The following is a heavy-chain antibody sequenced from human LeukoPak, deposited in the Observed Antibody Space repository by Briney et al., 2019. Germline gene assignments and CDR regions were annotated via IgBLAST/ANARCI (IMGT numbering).Heavy chain of an antibody. CDR1: GYTFTGYC. V-gene: IGHV1-2*02. D-gene: IGHD2-15*01. CDR2: INPNSGGT. Sequence: GASVKVSCKASGYTFTGYCIHWVRQAPGQGLEWMGWINPNSGGTNFAQSFQGRVTMTRDTSSSTAHMDLSRLRSDDTAVYYCARGDCSVSGCHGGNWFDPWGQGTLVTVSS. J-gene: IGHJ5*02. CDR3: ARGDCSVSGCHGGNWFDP.